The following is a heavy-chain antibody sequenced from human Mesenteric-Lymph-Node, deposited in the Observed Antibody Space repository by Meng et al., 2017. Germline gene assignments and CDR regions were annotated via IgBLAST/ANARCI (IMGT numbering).Heavy chain of an antibody. Sequence: GSGPGLWKPHQHLSLTFTGYGGSISRGSYYWSWISQHPGKGLEYIGYIYYSGSTNYTPSLKSRVIISVDTSKNQFSLRLNSVTAADTAVYYCASLYGDSSVWYLDLWGRGTLVTVSS. CDR1: GGSISRGSYY. CDR2: IYYSGST. D-gene: IGHD4-17*01. CDR3: ASLYGDSSVWYLDL. V-gene: IGHV4-31*03. J-gene: IGHJ2*01.